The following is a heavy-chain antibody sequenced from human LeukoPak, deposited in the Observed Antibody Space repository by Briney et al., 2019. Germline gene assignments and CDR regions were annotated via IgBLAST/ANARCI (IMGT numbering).Heavy chain of an antibody. V-gene: IGHV3-9*03. CDR2: ISWNSGSI. D-gene: IGHD1-26*01. Sequence: LRLSCAASGFAFSSYNMNWVRQPPGKGLEWVSGISWNSGSIDYADSVKGRFTISRDNAKNSLYLQMNSLRPEDMALYYCAKAWGSGSYSGIDCWGQGTLVTVSS. CDR3: AKAWGSGSYSGIDC. J-gene: IGHJ4*02. CDR1: GFAFSSYN.